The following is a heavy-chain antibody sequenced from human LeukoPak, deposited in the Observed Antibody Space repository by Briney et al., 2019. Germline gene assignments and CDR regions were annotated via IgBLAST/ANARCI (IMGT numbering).Heavy chain of an antibody. V-gene: IGHV3-23*01. CDR3: AKDRDHYDDYVGYYYYMDV. D-gene: IGHD4-17*01. J-gene: IGHJ6*03. CDR1: GFTFSSYA. CDR2: ISGSGGST. Sequence: GGSLRLSCAASGFTFSSYAMSWVRQAPGKGLEWVSAISGSGGSTYYADSVKGRFTISRDNSKNTLYLQMNSLRAEDTAVYYCAKDRDHYDDYVGYYYYMDVWCKGTTVTVSS.